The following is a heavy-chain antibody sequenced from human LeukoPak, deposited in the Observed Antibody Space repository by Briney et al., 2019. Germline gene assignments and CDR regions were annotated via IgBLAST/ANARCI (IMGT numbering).Heavy chain of an antibody. D-gene: IGHD7-27*01. Sequence: PGGSLRLSCEASGFTFITYAMTWVRQAPGKGLEWVSSISGSGGSTYYADSVEGRFSISRDNSQNTLYLQMNSLSPEDTAVYYCAKEGPGDYAFDIWGQGTMVTVSS. CDR2: ISGSGGST. CDR1: GFTFITYA. J-gene: IGHJ3*02. V-gene: IGHV3-23*01. CDR3: AKEGPGDYAFDI.